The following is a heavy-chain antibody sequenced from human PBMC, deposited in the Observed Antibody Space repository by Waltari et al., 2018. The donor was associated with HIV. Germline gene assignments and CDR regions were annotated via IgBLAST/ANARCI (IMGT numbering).Heavy chain of an antibody. J-gene: IGHJ4*02. D-gene: IGHD3-22*01. CDR1: GGSISSYY. Sequence: QVQLQESGPGLVKPSETLSLTCTVPGGSISSYYWGWIRQAAGKGLEWIGRIYTSGSTNYNPSLKSRVTMSVDTSKNQFSLKLSSVTAADTAVYYCARVQTTYYDSSGYFDYWGQGTLVTVSS. CDR3: ARVQTTYYDSSGYFDY. CDR2: IYTSGST. V-gene: IGHV4-4*07.